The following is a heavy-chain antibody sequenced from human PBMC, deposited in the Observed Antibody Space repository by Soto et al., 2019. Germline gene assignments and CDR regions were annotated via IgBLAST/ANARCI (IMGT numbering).Heavy chain of an antibody. J-gene: IGHJ6*02. D-gene: IGHD2-2*01. CDR3: ARGGKKVPAAMWGFHYYGMDV. CDR2: INHSGST. Sequence: PSETLSLTCAVYGGSFSGYYWSWIRQPPGKGLEWIGEINHSGSTNYNPSLKSRVTISVDTSKNQFSLKLSSVTAADTAVYYCARGGKKVPAAMWGFHYYGMDVWGQGTTVTVS. V-gene: IGHV4-34*01. CDR1: GGSFSGYY.